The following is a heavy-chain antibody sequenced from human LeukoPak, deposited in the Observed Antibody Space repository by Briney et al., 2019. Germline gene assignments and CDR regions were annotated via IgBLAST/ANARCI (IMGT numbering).Heavy chain of an antibody. CDR3: ARVSPGNWFDP. V-gene: IGHV4-34*01. CDR2: INHSGST. CDR1: GGSLSGYY. D-gene: IGHD2/OR15-2a*01. Sequence: SETLSLTCGIYGGSLSGYYWSWIRQPPGKGLDWIGEINHSGSTNYNPSLKSRLIISVDTSKNQFSLNLNSVTAADTAVYYCARVSPGNWFDPWGQGMLVTVSS. J-gene: IGHJ5*02.